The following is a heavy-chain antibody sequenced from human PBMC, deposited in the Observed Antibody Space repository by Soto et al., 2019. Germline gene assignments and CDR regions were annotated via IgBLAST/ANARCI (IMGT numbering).Heavy chain of an antibody. Sequence: ASVKVSCKTSGYTFTNYNIHWVRQAPGQSLEWMGWINPENGYTKYSQKLQGRVTMTRVTSASTAYMELSGLRSEDTGLYYCIRGREPRVCFDPLGQGTLDTVSS. J-gene: IGHJ5*02. CDR1: GYTFTNYN. CDR2: INPENGYT. D-gene: IGHD1-1*01. CDR3: IRGREPRVCFDP. V-gene: IGHV1-3*01.